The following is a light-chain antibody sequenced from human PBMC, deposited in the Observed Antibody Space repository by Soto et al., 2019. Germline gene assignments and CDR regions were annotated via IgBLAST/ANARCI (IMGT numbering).Light chain of an antibody. J-gene: IGKJ1*01. V-gene: IGKV3-20*01. CDR2: AAS. Sequence: EIVLTQSPGTLSLSPGERATLSCRASQSVTSSYLAWYQQKPGQAPRLLIYAASSRATGIPDRFSGSGSGTDFTLTISRLEPEDFAVYYCHYGNSLPWTFGQGTKVDIK. CDR1: QSVTSSY. CDR3: HYGNSLPWT.